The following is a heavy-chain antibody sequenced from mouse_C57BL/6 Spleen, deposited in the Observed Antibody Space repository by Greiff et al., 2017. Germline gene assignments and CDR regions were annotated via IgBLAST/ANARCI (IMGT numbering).Heavy chain of an antibody. CDR3: ARDTTVVGKGDY. Sequence: QVQLKQPGAELVKPGASVKLSCKASGYTFTSYWMHWVKQRPGQGLEWIGIIHPNSGSTNYNEKFKSKATLTVDKSSSTAYMQLSSLTSEDSAVYYCARDTTVVGKGDYWGQGTTLTVSS. J-gene: IGHJ2*01. D-gene: IGHD1-1*01. V-gene: IGHV1-64*01. CDR2: IHPNSGST. CDR1: GYTFTSYW.